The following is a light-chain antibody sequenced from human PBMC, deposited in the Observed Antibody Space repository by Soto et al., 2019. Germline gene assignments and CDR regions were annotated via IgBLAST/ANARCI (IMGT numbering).Light chain of an antibody. CDR3: QVWDSSSDHRVV. Sequence: SYELTQPHSVSVAPGQTARITCGGNNIGSKSVHWYQQKPGQAPVLVIYYDSDRPSGIPARFSGSNSGNTATLTISRVEAGDEADYYCQVWDSSSDHRVVFGGGTQLTVL. CDR2: YDS. J-gene: IGLJ2*01. V-gene: IGLV3-21*04. CDR1: NIGSKS.